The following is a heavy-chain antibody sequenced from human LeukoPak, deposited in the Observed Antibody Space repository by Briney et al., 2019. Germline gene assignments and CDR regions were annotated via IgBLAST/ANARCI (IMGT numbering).Heavy chain of an antibody. CDR3: ARALRSYSSSWYTGFDYYYYMDV. Sequence: ASVKVSCKASGYTFTGYYMHWVRQAPGQGLEWMGWINPNSGGTNYAQKFQGRVTMTRDTSISTAYMELSRLRSDDTAVYYCARALRSYSSSWYTGFDYYYYMDVWGKGTTVTVSS. CDR1: GYTFTGYY. CDR2: INPNSGGT. V-gene: IGHV1-2*02. D-gene: IGHD6-13*01. J-gene: IGHJ6*03.